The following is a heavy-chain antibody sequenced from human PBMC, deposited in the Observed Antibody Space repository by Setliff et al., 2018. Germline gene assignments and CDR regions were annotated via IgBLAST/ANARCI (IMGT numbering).Heavy chain of an antibody. V-gene: IGHV4-30-4*08. D-gene: IGHD3-22*01. Sequence: PSETLSLTCTVSGGSISSGDYYWSWIRQPPGKGLEWIGYIYYSGSTYYNPSLKSRVTISVDTSKNQFSLELSSVTAADTAVYYCARPYYYDKDPDAFDIWGQGTMVTVSS. CDR3: ARPYYYDKDPDAFDI. J-gene: IGHJ3*02. CDR2: IYYSGST. CDR1: GGSISSGDYY.